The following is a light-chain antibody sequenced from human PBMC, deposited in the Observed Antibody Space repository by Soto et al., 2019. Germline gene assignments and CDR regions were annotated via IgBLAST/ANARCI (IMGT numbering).Light chain of an antibody. CDR1: SSNIGSNN. Sequence: QAVVTQPPSASGTPGQRVTISCSGSSSNIGSNNVNWYQQLPGTAPKILIYNNNQRPSGVPDRFSGSKSATSAYLAISGLQSEDEADYNCAAWDDGLNGWVFGGGTKLTVL. CDR3: AAWDDGLNGWV. CDR2: NNN. J-gene: IGLJ3*02. V-gene: IGLV1-44*01.